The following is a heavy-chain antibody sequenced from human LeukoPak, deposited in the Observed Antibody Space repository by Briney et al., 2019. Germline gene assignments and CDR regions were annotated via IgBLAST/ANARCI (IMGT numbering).Heavy chain of an antibody. V-gene: IGHV4-4*02. CDR3: ASLMGSGSWYSWFDP. Sequence: SETLSLTCAVSGASISSGDWWSWVRQPPGQGLEWIGEIHHSGTSIYNPPLTSRVTISADKSKNQFSLKVTSVTAADTAVYYCASLMGSGSWYSWFDPWGQGTLVTVSS. D-gene: IGHD6-13*01. J-gene: IGHJ5*02. CDR2: IHHSGTS. CDR1: GASISSGDW.